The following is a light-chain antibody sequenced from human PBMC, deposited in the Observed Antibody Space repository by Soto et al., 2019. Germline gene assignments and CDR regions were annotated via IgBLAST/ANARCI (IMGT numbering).Light chain of an antibody. J-gene: IGLJ7*01. Sequence: QSVLTQAPTASGTPGQRVTISCSGSWSNIGRNYVYWYRQVPGTAPKLLIYRSDQRPSGVPDRFSGSKSGTSASLTISGLRSEDEANYYCVAWDDSLTGGVFGGGTQLTVL. CDR1: WSNIGRNY. CDR3: VAWDDSLTGGV. CDR2: RSD. V-gene: IGLV1-47*01.